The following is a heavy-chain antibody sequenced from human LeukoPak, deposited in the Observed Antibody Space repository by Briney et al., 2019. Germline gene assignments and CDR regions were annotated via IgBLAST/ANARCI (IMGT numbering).Heavy chain of an antibody. D-gene: IGHD3-22*01. Sequence: SETLSLTCTVSGGSISSYYWSWIRQPPGKGLEWIGYIYYTGNTSYNPSLKSRVAISVDTSKNHFSLRLSSVTAADTAVYYCAAGGYYDNSGTDYWGQGTLVTVSS. CDR1: GGSISSYY. V-gene: IGHV4-59*01. CDR3: AAGGYYDNSGTDY. J-gene: IGHJ4*02. CDR2: IYYTGNT.